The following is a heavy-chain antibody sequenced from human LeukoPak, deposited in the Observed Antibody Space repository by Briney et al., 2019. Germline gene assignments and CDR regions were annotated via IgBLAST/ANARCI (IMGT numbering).Heavy chain of an antibody. Sequence: GGSLRLSCAASGFAFSAYWMTWVRQAPGTGLEWVANINPAGSETYYVDPVKGRFSISRDNAKNLVYLQMNSLRAEDTAVYHCARFGYVAAVDVWGQGTPVTVSS. V-gene: IGHV3-7*01. J-gene: IGHJ4*02. CDR2: INPAGSET. CDR1: GFAFSAYW. CDR3: ARFGYVAAVDV. D-gene: IGHD2-15*01.